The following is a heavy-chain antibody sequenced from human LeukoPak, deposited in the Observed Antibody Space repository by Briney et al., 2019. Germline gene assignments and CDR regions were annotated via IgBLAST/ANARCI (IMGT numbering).Heavy chain of an antibody. Sequence: SVKVSCKASGYTFSNYAINWVRQAPGQGLEWMGGVIPMFDTTDYAQKFQGRLTITADKSTSTVYMDLSSLRSEDTAVYYCARGSSGTGTTYSHSYYMGVWGKGTTVTVSS. J-gene: IGHJ6*03. V-gene: IGHV1-69*06. CDR3: ARGSSGTGTTYSHSYYMGV. CDR2: VIPMFDTT. D-gene: IGHD1-1*01. CDR1: GYTFSNYA.